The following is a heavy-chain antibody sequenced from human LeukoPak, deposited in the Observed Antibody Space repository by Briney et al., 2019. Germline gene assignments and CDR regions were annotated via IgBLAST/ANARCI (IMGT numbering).Heavy chain of an antibody. CDR2: ISSSTI. J-gene: IGHJ4*02. CDR3: AKVLAAAKNYGSGSYGDY. Sequence: GGSLRLSCAASGFTFSSYSMMWVRQAPGKGLEWVSYISSSTIYYADSVKGRFTISRDNSKNTLYLQMNSLRAEDTAVYYCAKVLAAAKNYGSGSYGDYWGQGTLVTVSS. V-gene: IGHV3-48*01. CDR1: GFTFSSYS. D-gene: IGHD3-10*01.